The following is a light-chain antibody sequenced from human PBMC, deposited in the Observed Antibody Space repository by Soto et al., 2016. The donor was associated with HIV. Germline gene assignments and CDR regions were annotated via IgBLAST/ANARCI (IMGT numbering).Light chain of an antibody. J-gene: IGKJ2*01. CDR2: AAS. Sequence: DIQLAQSPSFLSASVGDRVTITCRASQGISSYLAWYQQKPGKAPKLLIYAASALQSGVPSRFSGSGSGTEFTLTIGSLQPEDFATYYCSQLNSYPYTFGLGDQAGDQT. V-gene: IGKV1-9*01. CDR3: SQLNSYPYT. CDR1: QGISSY.